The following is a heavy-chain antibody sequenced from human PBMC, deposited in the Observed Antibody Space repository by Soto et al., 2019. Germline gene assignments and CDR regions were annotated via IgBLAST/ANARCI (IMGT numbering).Heavy chain of an antibody. CDR2: IIPIFGTA. D-gene: IGHD3-3*01. CDR3: ARNTIFGVGHYYYYVMDV. CDR1: GGTFSSYA. J-gene: IGHJ6*02. Sequence: QVQLGQSGAEVKKPGSSVKVSCKASGGTFSSYAISWVRQAPGQGLEWMGGIIPIFGTANYAQKFQGRVTITADESTSTAYMELSSLRSEDTAVYYCARNTIFGVGHYYYYVMDVWGQGTTVTVSS. V-gene: IGHV1-69*01.